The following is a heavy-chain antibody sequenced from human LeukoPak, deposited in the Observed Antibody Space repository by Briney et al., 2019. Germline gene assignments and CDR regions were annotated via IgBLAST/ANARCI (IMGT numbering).Heavy chain of an antibody. D-gene: IGHD6-19*01. J-gene: IGHJ3*02. V-gene: IGHV4-34*01. CDR2: INHSGST. Sequence: SETLSLACAVYGGSFSGYYWSWIRQPPGKGLEWIGEINHSGSTNYNPSLKSRVTISVDTSKNQFSLKLSSVTAADTAVYYCARETSGAVAAFDIWGQGTMVTVSS. CDR1: GGSFSGYY. CDR3: ARETSGAVAAFDI.